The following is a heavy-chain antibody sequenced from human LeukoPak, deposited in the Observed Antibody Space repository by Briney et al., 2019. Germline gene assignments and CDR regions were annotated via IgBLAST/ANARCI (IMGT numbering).Heavy chain of an antibody. V-gene: IGHV1-18*01. Sequence: GASVKVSCKASGYTFTSYGISWVRQAPGQGLEWMGWISAYNGNTNYAQKLQGRVTMTTDTSTSTAYMELRSLRSDDTAVYYCARPFSPFFSSSALANWFDPWGQGTLVTVSS. CDR1: GYTFTSYG. J-gene: IGHJ5*02. CDR3: ARPFSPFFSSSALANWFDP. CDR2: ISAYNGNT. D-gene: IGHD6-6*01.